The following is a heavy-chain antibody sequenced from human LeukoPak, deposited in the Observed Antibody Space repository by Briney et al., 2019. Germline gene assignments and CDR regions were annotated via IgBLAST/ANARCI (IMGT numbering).Heavy chain of an antibody. CDR1: GFTFRSYE. Sequence: GGSLRLSCVASGFTFRSYEMNWVRQAPGKGLEWVSYISSSGGSTIYYADSVKGRFTISRDNAKNSLYLQMNSLRAEDTAVYYCARYYYDSHIDYWGQGTLVTVSS. CDR3: ARYYYDSHIDY. V-gene: IGHV3-48*03. D-gene: IGHD3-22*01. CDR2: ISSSGGSTI. J-gene: IGHJ4*02.